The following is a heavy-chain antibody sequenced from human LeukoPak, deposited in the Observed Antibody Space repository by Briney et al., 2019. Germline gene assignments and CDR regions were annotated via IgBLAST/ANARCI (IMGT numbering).Heavy chain of an antibody. CDR3: ARGGAEKYYMDV. J-gene: IGHJ6*03. V-gene: IGHV1-8*01. D-gene: IGHD3-10*01. CDR2: MNPNSGNT. Sequence: ASVKVSCKASGYTFTSYDINWVRQATGQRLEWMGWMNPNSGNTGYAQKFQGRVTMTRNTSISTAYMELSSLRSEDTAVYYCARGGAEKYYMDVWGKGTTVTVSS. CDR1: GYTFTSYD.